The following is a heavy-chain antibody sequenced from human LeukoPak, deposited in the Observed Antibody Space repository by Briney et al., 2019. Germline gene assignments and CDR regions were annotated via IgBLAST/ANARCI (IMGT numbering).Heavy chain of an antibody. J-gene: IGHJ6*02. CDR3: AKRGVVVDV. V-gene: IGHV3-33*06. CDR2: IWYDGSNK. D-gene: IGHD2-2*01. CDR1: GFTFSSYG. Sequence: QPGRSLRLSCAASGFTFSSYGMHWVRQAPGKGLEWVAVIWYDGSNKYYADSVKGRFTISRDNSKKTLYLQMNSLRAEYTAVYYCAKRGVVVDVWGQGTTVTVSS.